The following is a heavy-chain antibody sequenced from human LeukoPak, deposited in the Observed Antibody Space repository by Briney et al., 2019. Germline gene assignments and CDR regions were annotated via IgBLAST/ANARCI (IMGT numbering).Heavy chain of an antibody. CDR2: INHSGST. Sequence: PSETLSLTSAVYGGSFSGYYWSWIRQPPGKGLEWIGEINHSGSTNYNPSLKSRVTISVYTSKNQFSLKLSSVTAADTAVYYCASNQGPRYYYYGMDVWGQGTTVTASS. CDR3: ASNQGPRYYYYGMDV. CDR1: GGSFSGYY. J-gene: IGHJ6*02. V-gene: IGHV4-34*01.